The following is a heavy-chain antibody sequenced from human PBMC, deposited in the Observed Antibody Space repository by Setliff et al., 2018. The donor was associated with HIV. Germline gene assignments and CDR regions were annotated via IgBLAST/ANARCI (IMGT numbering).Heavy chain of an antibody. Sequence: SETLSLTCIVSGGSISNFYCSWSWIRQPPGKGLEWIGYIYNSGMTYYNPSLKGRVTISVDTSKKHFSLKLNSVTAADTAVYYCARCGTVVFPAFDVWGQGTMVTVSS. D-gene: IGHD2-2*01. J-gene: IGHJ3*01. CDR2: IYNSGMT. CDR1: GGSISNFY. V-gene: IGHV4-4*09. CDR3: ARCGTVVFPAFDV.